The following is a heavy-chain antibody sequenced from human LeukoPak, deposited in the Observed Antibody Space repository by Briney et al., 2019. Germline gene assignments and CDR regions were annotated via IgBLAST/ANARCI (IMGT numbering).Heavy chain of an antibody. D-gene: IGHD6-19*01. Sequence: SGTLSLTCAVSGGSISSSNWWSWVRQPPGKGLEWIGEVYRSGTANYNPSLKNRVTISVDKSKNQFSLNLRSVTAADTAVYYCARDSGWHSDSWGQGTLVTVSS. CDR3: ARDSGWHSDS. CDR2: VYRSGTA. J-gene: IGHJ5*01. CDR1: GGSISSSNW. V-gene: IGHV4-4*02.